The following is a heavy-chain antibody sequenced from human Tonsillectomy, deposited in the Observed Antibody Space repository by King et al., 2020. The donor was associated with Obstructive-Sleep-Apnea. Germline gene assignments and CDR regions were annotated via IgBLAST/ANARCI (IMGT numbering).Heavy chain of an antibody. D-gene: IGHD6-19*01. Sequence: DVQLVESGGGLVKPGGSLILSCAASGFTFSSYSMNWVRQAPGKGLEWVSSISSSSSYIYYADSVKGRFTISRDNAKNSLYLQMNSLRAEDTAVYYCARFSSGFFDPWGQGTLVTVSS. CDR2: ISSSSSYI. J-gene: IGHJ5*02. V-gene: IGHV3-21*01. CDR3: ARFSSGFFDP. CDR1: GFTFSSYS.